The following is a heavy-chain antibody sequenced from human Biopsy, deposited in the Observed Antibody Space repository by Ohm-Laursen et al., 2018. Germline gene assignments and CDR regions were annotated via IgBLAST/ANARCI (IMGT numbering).Heavy chain of an antibody. CDR1: GFTFSNYA. Sequence: SLRLSCSASGFTFSNYAMSWVRQAPGKGLEWVSAISGSAGSTNYAGSVKGRFTISRDNSKNTLYLQLNSLRAEDTALYYCAKINPSSIYYYYGMDVWGQGTTVTVSS. CDR2: ISGSAGST. CDR3: AKINPSSIYYYYGMDV. V-gene: IGHV3-23*01. J-gene: IGHJ6*02.